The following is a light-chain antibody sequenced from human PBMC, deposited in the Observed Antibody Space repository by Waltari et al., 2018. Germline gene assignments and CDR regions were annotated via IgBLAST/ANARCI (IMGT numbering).Light chain of an antibody. CDR3: QQYNNWPV. CDR1: QSVSSN. J-gene: IGKJ4*01. Sequence: EIVMTQSPATLSVSPGERATLSCRASQSVSSNLAWYQQKPGQAPRLLIYGASTRATGIPARFSGSGSGTELTLTISSMQSEDFAVYYCQQYNNWPVFGGGTKVEIK. V-gene: IGKV3-15*01. CDR2: GAS.